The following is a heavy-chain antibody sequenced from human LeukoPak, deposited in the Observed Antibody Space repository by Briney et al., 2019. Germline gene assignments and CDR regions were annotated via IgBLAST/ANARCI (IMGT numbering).Heavy chain of an antibody. V-gene: IGHV3-48*01. Sequence: GGSLRLSCAASGFTFSSYSMNWVRQAPGKGLEWVSYISSSSSTIYYADSVKGRFTISRDNAKNSLYLQINSLRAEDTAVYYCARDRGSGYYYYWGQGTLVTVSS. CDR3: ARDRGSGYYYY. CDR1: GFTFSSYS. D-gene: IGHD3-22*01. J-gene: IGHJ4*02. CDR2: ISSSSSTI.